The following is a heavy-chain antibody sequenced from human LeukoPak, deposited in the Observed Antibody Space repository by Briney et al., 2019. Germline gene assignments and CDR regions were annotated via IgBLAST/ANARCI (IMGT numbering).Heavy chain of an antibody. J-gene: IGHJ6*02. D-gene: IGHD2-15*01. V-gene: IGHV3-30*18. CDR1: GFTFSSSG. Sequence: GGSLRLSCAASGFTFSSSGMSWVRQAPGKGLEWVAVISHDGSNKYYVDSVKGRFTISRDNIKNTLYLQMNSLRAEDTAVYYCAKVGYCSGGACYYYGMDVWGQGTTVTVSS. CDR3: AKVGYCSGGACYYYGMDV. CDR2: ISHDGSNK.